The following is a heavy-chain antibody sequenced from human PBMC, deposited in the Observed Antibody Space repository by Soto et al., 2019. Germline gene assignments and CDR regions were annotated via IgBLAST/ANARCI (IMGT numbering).Heavy chain of an antibody. V-gene: IGHV1-2*02. CDR3: ARVILDIVVVPAAMDP. CDR1: GYTFTGYY. CDR2: INPNSGGT. J-gene: IGHJ5*02. Sequence: ASVKVSCKASGYTFTGYYMHWVRQAPGQGLEWMGWINPNSGGTNYAQKFQGRVTMTRDTSISTAYMELSRLRSDDTAVYYCARVILDIVVVPAAMDPWGQGTLVTVSS. D-gene: IGHD2-2*01.